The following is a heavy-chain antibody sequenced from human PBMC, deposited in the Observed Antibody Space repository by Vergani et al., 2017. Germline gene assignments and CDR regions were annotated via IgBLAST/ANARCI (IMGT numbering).Heavy chain of an antibody. CDR3: AXTFPMEDLPYYYYGMDV. V-gene: IGHV5-10-1*01. Sequence: EVQLVQSGAEVKKPGESLRISCKGSGYSFTSYWISWVRQMPGKGLEWMGRIDPSDSYTNYSPSFQGHGTISADKSISTAYLQWSSLKASDTAMYYCAXTFPMEDLPYYYYGMDVWGQGTTVTVSS. J-gene: IGHJ6*02. CDR1: GYSFTSYW. CDR2: IDPSDSYT. D-gene: IGHD2/OR15-2a*01.